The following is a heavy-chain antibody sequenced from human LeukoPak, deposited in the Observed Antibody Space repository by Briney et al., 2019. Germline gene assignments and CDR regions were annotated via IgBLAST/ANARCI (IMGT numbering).Heavy chain of an antibody. CDR2: ISAYNGNT. V-gene: IGHV1-18*01. J-gene: IGHJ6*02. CDR1: GYTFTSYG. Sequence: ASVKVSCKASGYTFTSYGISWVRQAPGQGLEWMGWISAYNGNTNYAQKLQGRVTMTTDTSTSTAYMELRSLRSDDTDVYYCAREYSSTSSRGMDVWGQGTTVTVSS. D-gene: IGHD2-2*01. CDR3: AREYSSTSSRGMDV.